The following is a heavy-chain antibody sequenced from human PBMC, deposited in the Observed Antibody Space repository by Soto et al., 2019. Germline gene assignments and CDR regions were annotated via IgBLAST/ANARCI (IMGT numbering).Heavy chain of an antibody. J-gene: IGHJ3*01. CDR2: IYYSRST. CDR1: GGSVSRYI. CDR3: CIVDMITFGGITGPNDAFDR. V-gene: IGHV4-59*08. D-gene: IGHD3-16*01. Sequence: TPETLSLTCPVSGGSVSRYIWRWTLPRPGTGLEWIENIYYSRSTNYNPSLKSQITISVDTSKDQFSLRLTTVTATDTAVYYCCIVDMITFGGITGPNDAFDRWGQGKMVTVSS.